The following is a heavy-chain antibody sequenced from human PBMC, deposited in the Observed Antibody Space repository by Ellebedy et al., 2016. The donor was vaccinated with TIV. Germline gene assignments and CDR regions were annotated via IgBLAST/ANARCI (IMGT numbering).Heavy chain of an antibody. CDR3: ARETFNDVDLDLWGLFDI. CDR2: MFIDSTT. D-gene: IGHD1-7*01. CDR1: GLTFSSNY. J-gene: IGHJ3*02. Sequence: GGSLRLSCAASGLTFSSNYMSWVRQAPGKGLEWVSVMFIDSTTYYADSVKGRFTISRDSSKNTLYLQMNSLRAEDTGVYYCARETFNDVDLDLWGLFDIWGQGTMVTVSS. V-gene: IGHV3-66*01.